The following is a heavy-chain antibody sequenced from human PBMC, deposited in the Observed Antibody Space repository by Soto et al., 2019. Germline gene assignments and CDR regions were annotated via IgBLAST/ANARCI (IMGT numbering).Heavy chain of an antibody. D-gene: IGHD2-15*01. V-gene: IGHV1-8*01. J-gene: IGHJ4*02. CDR1: GYTFTHFD. CDR3: ARAYHLVPKF. CDR2: MNPDSGNS. Sequence: QVHLVQSGAEVRKPGASVRVSCKTSGYTFTHFDIHWVRQATGQGLEWVGWMNPDSGNSGFTQRFQGRVSMTRNASMSTAYMEIHSLPSADTAIYYCARAYHLVPKFWGQGTLVTVSS.